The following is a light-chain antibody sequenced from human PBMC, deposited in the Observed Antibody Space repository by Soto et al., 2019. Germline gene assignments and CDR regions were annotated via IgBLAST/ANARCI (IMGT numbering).Light chain of an antibody. J-gene: IGKJ4*01. CDR2: WAS. CDR1: QSVLFSSNNKNY. V-gene: IGKV4-1*01. Sequence: DIVMTQSPDSLAVSLGARATIKCKSSQSVLFSSNNKNYLAWYQQKPGQPPKLLFYWASTRESGVPDRFSGSGSGTDFTLTISSLQAEDVAVYYCHQYYTFPLTFGGGTRVEIE. CDR3: HQYYTFPLT.